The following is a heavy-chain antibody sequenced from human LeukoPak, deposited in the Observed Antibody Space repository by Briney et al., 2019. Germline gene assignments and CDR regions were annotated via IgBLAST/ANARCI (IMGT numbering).Heavy chain of an antibody. CDR1: GGSISSSNW. J-gene: IGHJ2*01. Sequence: PSGTLSLTCAVSGGSISSSNWWSWVRQPPGKGLEWIGEIYHSGSTNYNPSLKSRVTISVDKSKNQFSLKLSSVTAADTAVYYCARDGVDTAMASYWYFYLWGRGTLVTVSS. CDR3: ARDGVDTAMASYWYFYL. D-gene: IGHD5-18*01. CDR2: IYHSGST. V-gene: IGHV4-4*02.